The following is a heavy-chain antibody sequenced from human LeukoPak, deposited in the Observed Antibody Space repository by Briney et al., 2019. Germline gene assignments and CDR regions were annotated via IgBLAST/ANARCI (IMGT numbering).Heavy chain of an antibody. Sequence: SGPTLVNPTQTLTLTCTFSGFSLSTSGVGVGWIRQPPGKALEWLALIYWDDDKRYSPSLKSRLTITKDTSKNQVVLTLTNMDPVEQPKYSCANRHADGWGSYYFDSWGKGPLV. CDR1: GFSLSTSGVG. CDR3: ANRHADGWGSYYFDS. J-gene: IGHJ4*02. CDR2: IYWDDDK. D-gene: IGHD3-10*01. V-gene: IGHV2-5*02.